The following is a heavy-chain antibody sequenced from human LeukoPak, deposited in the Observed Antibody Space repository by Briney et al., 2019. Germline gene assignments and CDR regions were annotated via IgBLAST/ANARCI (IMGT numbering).Heavy chain of an antibody. D-gene: IGHD6-13*01. CDR1: GFTFSSYW. V-gene: IGHV3-7*01. J-gene: IGHJ4*02. CDR3: ARELRPDPYSASWYNY. CDR2: IKQDESEK. Sequence: GGSLRLSCAASGFTFSSYWMSWVRQAPGKGLEWVANIKQDESEKYYVDSVKGRITISRDNAKNSLYLQMNSLRVEDTAVYYCARELRPDPYSASWYNYWGQGTLVTVSS.